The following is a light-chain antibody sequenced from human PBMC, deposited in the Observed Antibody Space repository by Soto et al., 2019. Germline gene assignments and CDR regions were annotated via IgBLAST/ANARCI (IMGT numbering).Light chain of an antibody. CDR1: QGISSY. CDR3: QQLNSYPLT. V-gene: IGKV1-9*01. J-gene: IGKJ5*01. Sequence: IQLTQSPSSLSASVGDRVTITCRASQGISSYLAWYQQKPGKAPKLLIYAASTLQSGVPSRFSGSGSGTDFTLTISSLQPEDFVTYYCQQLNSYPLTFAQGTRLEIK. CDR2: AAS.